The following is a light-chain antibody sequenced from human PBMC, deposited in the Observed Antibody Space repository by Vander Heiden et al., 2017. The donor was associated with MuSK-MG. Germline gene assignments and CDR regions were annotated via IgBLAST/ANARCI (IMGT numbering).Light chain of an antibody. CDR3: QAWDSSTVV. V-gene: IGLV3-1*01. CDR2: QDS. J-gene: IGLJ2*01. CDR1: KLGDKY. Sequence: SYELTQPPSVSVSPGQTASIPCSGDKLGDKYACWYQQKPGQSPGLGIYQDSKRPSGIPERFSGSNSGNTATLTISGTQAMDEADYYCQAWDSSTVVFGGGTKLTVL.